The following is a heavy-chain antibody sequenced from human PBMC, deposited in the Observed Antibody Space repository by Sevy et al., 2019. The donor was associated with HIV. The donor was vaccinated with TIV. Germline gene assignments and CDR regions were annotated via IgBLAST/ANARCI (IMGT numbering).Heavy chain of an antibody. CDR2: IDGDGSAT. J-gene: IGHJ4*02. D-gene: IGHD1-1*01. Sequence: GGSLRLSCAASGFTLNRYWMHWVRQAPGKGPVWLARIDGDGSATTYTDSVKGRFTISRDNAQDTLYLQMNSLRTEDTAIYYCARIATGHTFGLPDFWGQGTLVTVSS. CDR1: GFTLNRYW. CDR3: ARIATGHTFGLPDF. V-gene: IGHV3-74*01.